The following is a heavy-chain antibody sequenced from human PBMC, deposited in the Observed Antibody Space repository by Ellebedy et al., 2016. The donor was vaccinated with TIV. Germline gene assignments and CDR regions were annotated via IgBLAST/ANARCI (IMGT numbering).Heavy chain of an antibody. Sequence: SETLSLXCAVYGGSFSGYYWSWIRQPPGKGLEWIGEINHSGSTNYNPSLKSRVTISVDTSKNQFSLKLSSVTAADTAVYYCARTHYDILTGQYYGMDVWGQGTTVTVSS. CDR2: INHSGST. V-gene: IGHV4-34*01. D-gene: IGHD3-9*01. CDR1: GGSFSGYY. J-gene: IGHJ6*02. CDR3: ARTHYDILTGQYYGMDV.